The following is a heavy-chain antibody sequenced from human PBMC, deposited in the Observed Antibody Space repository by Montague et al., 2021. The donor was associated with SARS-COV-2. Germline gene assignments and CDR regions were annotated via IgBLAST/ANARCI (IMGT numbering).Heavy chain of an antibody. J-gene: IGHJ5*02. CDR3: ARHVIREGNVAVVALNWFDA. CDR2: NYYSGST. V-gene: IGHV4-39*01. Sequence: SETLSLTCTVSGGSISSSSYYWGWIRQPPGKGLEWIGSNYYSGSTYYNPSLKSRVTISEDTSKNQFSLKLSSATAADTAVYYCARHVIREGNVAVVALNWFDAWGQGTLVTVSS. CDR1: GGSISSSSYY. D-gene: IGHD2-15*01.